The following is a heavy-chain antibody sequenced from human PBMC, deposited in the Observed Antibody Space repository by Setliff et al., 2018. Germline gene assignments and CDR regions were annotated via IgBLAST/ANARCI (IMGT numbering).Heavy chain of an antibody. CDR2: IGASGHNT. V-gene: IGHV3-23*01. J-gene: IGHJ3*02. CDR1: TFTFSKYA. D-gene: IGHD6-19*01. Sequence: HPGGSLRLSCVASTFTFSKYAVTWVRQAPGKGLQWVASIGASGHNTYYADSVKGRFTISRDNSKNTLYLQMNSLRAEDTAVYYCAKVGVVAGLDAFDIWGQETMVTVSS. CDR3: AKVGVVAGLDAFDI.